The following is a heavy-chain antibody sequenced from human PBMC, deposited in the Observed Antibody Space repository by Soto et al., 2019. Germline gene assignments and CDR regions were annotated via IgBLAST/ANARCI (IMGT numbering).Heavy chain of an antibody. Sequence: ASVKVSCKASGYTFTSYYMHWVRQAPGQGLEWMGIINPSGGSTSYVQKFQGRVTMTRDTSTSTVYMELSSLRSEDTAVYYCAREKIAVAEYYYYGMDVWGQGTTVTISS. CDR3: AREKIAVAEYYYYGMDV. V-gene: IGHV1-46*01. CDR2: INPSGGST. CDR1: GYTFTSYY. D-gene: IGHD6-19*01. J-gene: IGHJ6*02.